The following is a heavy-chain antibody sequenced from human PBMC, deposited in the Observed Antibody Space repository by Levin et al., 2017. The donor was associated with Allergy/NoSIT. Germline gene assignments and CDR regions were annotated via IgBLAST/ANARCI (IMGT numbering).Heavy chain of an antibody. J-gene: IGHJ6*02. CDR2: ISTKTGIP. CDR1: GYTFTNYA. Sequence: GESLKISCKASGYTFTNYAVNWLRQAPGQGPEWMGWISTKTGIPRYAQGFRGRFDFSLDTPVSTANLQISSLKAEDTAVYYCASDITVAGSKAMDVWGQGTTVTVSS. CDR3: ASDITVAGSKAMDV. V-gene: IGHV7-4-1*02. D-gene: IGHD6-19*01.